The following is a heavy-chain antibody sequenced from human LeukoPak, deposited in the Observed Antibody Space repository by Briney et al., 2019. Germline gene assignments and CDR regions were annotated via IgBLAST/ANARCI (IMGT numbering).Heavy chain of an antibody. J-gene: IGHJ5*02. CDR3: ARGWGAVDTAITPLGGYWFDP. D-gene: IGHD5-18*01. CDR2: ISAYNGNT. CDR1: GYTFTSYG. Sequence: ASVKVSCKASGYTFTSYGISWVRQAPGQGLEWMGWISAYNGNTNYAQKLQGRVTMTTDTSTSTAYTELRSLRSDDTAVYYCARGWGAVDTAITPLGGYWFDPWGQGTLVTVSS. V-gene: IGHV1-18*01.